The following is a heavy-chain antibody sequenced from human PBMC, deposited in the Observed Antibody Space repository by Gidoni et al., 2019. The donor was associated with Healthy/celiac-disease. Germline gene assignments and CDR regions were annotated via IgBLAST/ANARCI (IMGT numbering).Heavy chain of an antibody. CDR1: GGSISSSSYY. CDR3: ARGFDYGDYESLFFDI. D-gene: IGHD4-17*01. V-gene: IGHV4-39*07. CDR2: IYYSGST. J-gene: IGHJ3*02. Sequence: QLQLQESGPGLVKPSETLSLTCTVPGGSISSSSYYWGWIRQPPGKGLEWIGSIYYSGSTYYNPALKSRVTISVDTSKNQFSLKLSSVTAADTAVYYGARGFDYGDYESLFFDIWGQGTMVTVSS.